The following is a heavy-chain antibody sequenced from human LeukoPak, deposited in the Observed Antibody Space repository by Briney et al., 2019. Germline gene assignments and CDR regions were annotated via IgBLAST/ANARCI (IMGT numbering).Heavy chain of an antibody. CDR2: IYYSGST. CDR1: GGSISSSSYY. CDR3: ARPSPGGLKAEAFDI. V-gene: IGHV4-39*01. J-gene: IGHJ3*02. D-gene: IGHD4-23*01. Sequence: SETLSLTCTVSGGSISSSSYYWGWIRQPPGKGLEWIGSIYYSGSTYYNPSLKSRVTISVDTSKNQFSLKLSSVTAADTAVYYCARPSPGGLKAEAFDIWGQGTMVTVS.